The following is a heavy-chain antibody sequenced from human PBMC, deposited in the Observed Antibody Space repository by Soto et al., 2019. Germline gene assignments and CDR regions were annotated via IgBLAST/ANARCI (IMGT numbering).Heavy chain of an antibody. J-gene: IGHJ6*02. CDR2: ISAYNGNT. D-gene: IGHD2-15*01. V-gene: IGHV1-18*01. CDR1: GYTFTSYG. Sequence: ASVKVSCKASGYTFTSYGISWVRQAPGQGLEWMGWISAYNGNTNYAQKLQGRVTMTTDTSTSTAYMELRSLRSDDTAVYYCAGDIVVVVAASPGYHYYYGMDVWGQGTTVTVSS. CDR3: AGDIVVVVAASPGYHYYYGMDV.